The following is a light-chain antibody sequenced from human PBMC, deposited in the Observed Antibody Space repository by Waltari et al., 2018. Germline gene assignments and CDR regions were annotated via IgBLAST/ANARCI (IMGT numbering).Light chain of an antibody. J-gene: IGKJ2*01. Sequence: IQMTQSPSTRSASVGDTITIACRASQPISIWLAWYQQKPGKAPTPRSYAASNLVSGVPSRFSGSGSGTEFTLTISSLQPDDVATYYCQQYNYYPVTFGQGTKLEIK. CDR3: QQYNYYPVT. V-gene: IGKV1-5*03. CDR2: AAS. CDR1: QPISIW.